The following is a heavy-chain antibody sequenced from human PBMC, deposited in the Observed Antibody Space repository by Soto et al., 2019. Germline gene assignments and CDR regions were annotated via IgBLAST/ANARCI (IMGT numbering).Heavy chain of an antibody. D-gene: IGHD6-6*01. V-gene: IGHV1-46*01. CDR2: INPSGATT. CDR3: ARESYSSSSGGIWGYFYYGMDV. J-gene: IGHJ6*02. CDR1: GYTFTSYY. Sequence: ASVKVSCKASGYTFTSYYLHWVRQAPGQGLEWMGIINPSGATTSYPQKFQGRVTMTRDTSTSTVYMELSSLRSEDTAVYYCARESYSSSSGGIWGYFYYGMDVWGQGSTVIVS.